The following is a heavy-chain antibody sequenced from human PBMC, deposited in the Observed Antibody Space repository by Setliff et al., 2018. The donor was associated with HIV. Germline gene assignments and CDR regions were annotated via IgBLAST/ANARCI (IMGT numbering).Heavy chain of an antibody. Sequence: NPSETLSLTCAASGYSISSDYYWGWIRQPPGKGLEWIGSIYHSGNTYYNPSLKSRVTISVDASKSQFSLKVSSVTAADAAVYYCARAQLRYLANDFYFDFWGQGTPVTVSS. CDR1: GYSISSDYY. D-gene: IGHD3-9*01. J-gene: IGHJ4*02. CDR2: IYHSGNT. CDR3: ARAQLRYLANDFYFDF. V-gene: IGHV4-38-2*01.